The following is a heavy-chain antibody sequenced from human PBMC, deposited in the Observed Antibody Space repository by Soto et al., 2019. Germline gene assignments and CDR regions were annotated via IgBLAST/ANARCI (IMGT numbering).Heavy chain of an antibody. V-gene: IGHV3-33*01. J-gene: IGHJ4*02. CDR3: VRGDNWNDEASDY. D-gene: IGHD1-1*01. CDR1: GFMFSNHG. Sequence: QVQLVESGGGVVQPGRSLRLSCAASGFMFSNHGMHWVRQAPGKGLEWVAVIWSDGNNRYYADYVKGRFTISRDNSKKTVYLQMSSLRVEDTAVYYCVRGDNWNDEASDYWGQGTLVTVSS. CDR2: IWSDGNNR.